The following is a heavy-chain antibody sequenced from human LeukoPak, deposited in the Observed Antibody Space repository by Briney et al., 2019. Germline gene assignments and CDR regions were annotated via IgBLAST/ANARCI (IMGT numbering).Heavy chain of an antibody. D-gene: IGHD4-17*01. CDR1: GYRFTSYW. CDR3: ARLHYGRSVDY. V-gene: IGHV5-51*01. Sequence: GASLKISCKGSGYRFTSYWIGWGRQMPGKGLGWMGSIYPGDSDTRYSPSFQGQVTISADKSISTAYLQWSSLKASDTAMYYCARLHYGRSVDYWGQGTLVTVSS. J-gene: IGHJ4*02. CDR2: IYPGDSDT.